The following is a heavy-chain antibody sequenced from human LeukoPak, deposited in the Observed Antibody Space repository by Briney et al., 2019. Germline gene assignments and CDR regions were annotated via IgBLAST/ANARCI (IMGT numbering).Heavy chain of an antibody. CDR3: ARGGYSYGSLDY. J-gene: IGHJ4*02. D-gene: IGHD5-18*01. Sequence: PSQTLSLTCTVSGGSISSGGYYWGWIRQHPGKGLEWIGYIYYSGSTYYNPSLKSRVTISVDTSKNQFSLKLSSVTAADTAVYYCARGGYSYGSLDYWGQGTLVTVSS. CDR1: GGSISSGGYY. V-gene: IGHV4-31*03. CDR2: IYYSGST.